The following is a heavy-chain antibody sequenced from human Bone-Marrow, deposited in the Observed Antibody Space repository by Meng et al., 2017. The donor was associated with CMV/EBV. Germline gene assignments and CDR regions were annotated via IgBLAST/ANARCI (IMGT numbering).Heavy chain of an antibody. CDR1: GGSVSSGSYY. J-gene: IGHJ6*01. CDR2: IYYSGST. V-gene: IGHV4-61*01. D-gene: IGHD2-15*01. Sequence: SETLSLTCTVSGGSVSSGSYYWSWIRQPPGKGLEWIGYIYYSGSTNYNPSLKSRVTISVDTSKNQFSLKLSSVTAADTAVYYCARDSAATQTQNYYYYGMAVWGQGPTVTCYS. CDR3: ARDSAATQTQNYYYYGMAV.